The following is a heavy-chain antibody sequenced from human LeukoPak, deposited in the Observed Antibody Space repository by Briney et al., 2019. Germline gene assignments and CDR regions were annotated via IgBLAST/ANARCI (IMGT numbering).Heavy chain of an antibody. Sequence: GGSLRLSCAASGFTFTSYNMNWVRQAPGKGLEWVSSISSSSSYIYYADSVKGRFTISRDNAKNSLYLQMNSLRAEDTAVYYCARVRPYYHDSSGYYYVAFDIWGQGTMVTVSS. V-gene: IGHV3-21*01. D-gene: IGHD3-22*01. CDR1: GFTFTSYN. CDR3: ARVRPYYHDSSGYYYVAFDI. J-gene: IGHJ3*02. CDR2: ISSSSSYI.